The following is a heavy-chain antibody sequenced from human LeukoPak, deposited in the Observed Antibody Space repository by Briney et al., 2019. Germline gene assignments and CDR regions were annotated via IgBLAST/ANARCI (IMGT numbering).Heavy chain of an antibody. Sequence: ASVKVSCKASGGTFSSYAISWVRQAPGQGLEWMGWINPNSGGTNYAQKFQGRVTMTRDTSISTAYMELSRLRSDDTAVYYCARGLGATFYWGQGTLVTVSS. J-gene: IGHJ4*02. CDR1: GGTFSSYA. CDR2: INPNSGGT. CDR3: ARGLGATFY. D-gene: IGHD1-26*01. V-gene: IGHV1-2*02.